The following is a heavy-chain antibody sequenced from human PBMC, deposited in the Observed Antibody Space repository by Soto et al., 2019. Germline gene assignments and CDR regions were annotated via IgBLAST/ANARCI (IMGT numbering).Heavy chain of an antibody. D-gene: IGHD5-18*01. CDR3: AGGYSYGPSFDY. CDR1: GGTFSSYA. Sequence: ASVKVSCKASGGTFSSYAISWVRHAPGQGLEWMGGIIPIFGTANYAQKFQGRVTITADKSTSTAYMELSSLRSEDTAVYYCAGGYSYGPSFDYWGQGTLVTVSS. CDR2: IIPIFGTA. V-gene: IGHV1-69*06. J-gene: IGHJ4*02.